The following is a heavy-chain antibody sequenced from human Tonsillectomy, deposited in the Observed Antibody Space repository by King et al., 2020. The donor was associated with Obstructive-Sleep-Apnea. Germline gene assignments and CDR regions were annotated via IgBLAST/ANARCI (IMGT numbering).Heavy chain of an antibody. CDR2: IMPVANVV. D-gene: IGHD1-26*01. J-gene: IGHJ6*02. CDR3: AGTPPPVAVPDAALWEHFFCYALDV. V-gene: IGHV1-69*17. Sequence: QLVQSGAEVRKPGSSVTVSCKASGGTFTNYAITWVRQAPGQGLEWMGGIMPVANVVKLAQKFQDRVTMTADRSTSTAYMELGSLTNEDTAVYYCAGTPPPVAVPDAALWEHFFCYALDVWGQGTTVTVSS. CDR1: GGTFTNYA.